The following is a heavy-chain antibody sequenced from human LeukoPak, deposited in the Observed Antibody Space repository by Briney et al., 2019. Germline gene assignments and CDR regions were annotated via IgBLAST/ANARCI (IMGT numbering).Heavy chain of an antibody. V-gene: IGHV1-69*13. CDR1: GGTFSSYA. CDR2: IIPIFGTA. D-gene: IGHD6-13*01. Sequence: ASVKVSCKASGGTFSSYAISWVRQAPGQGLEWMGGIIPIFGTANYAQKFQGRVTITADESTSTAYKELSSLRSEDTAVYYCARVYSSSWYFPPSYYYYGMDVWGQGTTVTVSS. J-gene: IGHJ6*02. CDR3: ARVYSSSWYFPPSYYYYGMDV.